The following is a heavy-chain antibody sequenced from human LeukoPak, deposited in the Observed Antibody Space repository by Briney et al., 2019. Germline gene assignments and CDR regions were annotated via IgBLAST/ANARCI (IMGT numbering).Heavy chain of an antibody. CDR1: GYTFNGYY. CDR2: INPNSGGT. CDR3: ARETSAIFGVVSTPGYYYMDV. D-gene: IGHD3-3*01. J-gene: IGHJ6*03. V-gene: IGHV1-2*02. Sequence: ASVKVSCKASGYTFNGYYMHWVRQAPGQGLEWMGWINPNSGGTNYAQKFQGRVTMTRDMSTSTVYMELSSLRSEDTAVYYCARETSAIFGVVSTPGYYYMDVWGKGTTVTVSS.